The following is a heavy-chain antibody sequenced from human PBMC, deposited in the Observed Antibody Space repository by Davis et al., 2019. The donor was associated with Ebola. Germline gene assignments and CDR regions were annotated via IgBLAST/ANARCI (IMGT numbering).Heavy chain of an antibody. D-gene: IGHD6-6*01. J-gene: IGHJ4*02. CDR1: GFTFSSYS. CDR3: AKDDSSSYAILFDY. CDR2: ISSSSSTT. Sequence: PGGSLRLSCAASGFTFSSYSMNWVRQAPGKGLEWVSYISSSSSTTYYADSVKGRFTISRDNSKNTLYLQMNSLRAEDTAVYYCAKDDSSSYAILFDYWGQGTLVTVSS. V-gene: IGHV3-48*01.